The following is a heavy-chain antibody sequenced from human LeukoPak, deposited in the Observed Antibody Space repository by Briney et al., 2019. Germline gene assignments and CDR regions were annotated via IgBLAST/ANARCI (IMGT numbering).Heavy chain of an antibody. D-gene: IGHD3-22*01. CDR3: ARGRPHYDSNGHYPDFDY. J-gene: IGHJ4*02. CDR2: LWYDGSKT. CDR1: GLPFNEYI. Sequence: GRSLRLSCSSSGLPFNEYIMHWVRQTPDKGLEWVSLLWYDGSKTYSADSVKGRFTISRDNSKNSLYLQMSSLRSEDTAVYYCARGRPHYDSNGHYPDFDYWGQGTLVTVSS. V-gene: IGHV3-33*01.